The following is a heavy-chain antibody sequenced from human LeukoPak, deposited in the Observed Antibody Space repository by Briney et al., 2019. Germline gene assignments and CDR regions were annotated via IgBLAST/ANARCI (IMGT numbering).Heavy chain of an antibody. CDR1: GASIASSSSY. J-gene: IGHJ3*02. CDR3: ARAYYDSPFDI. D-gene: IGHD3-22*01. V-gene: IGHV4-39*07. Sequence: SETLSLTCTVSGASIASSSSYWGWLRQPPGKGLEWFGSFYSSGSTYYNPSLNSRVTISVDTSKNQFSLSLSFVTVADTAVCYCARAYYDSPFDIWGQGTMVTVSS. CDR2: FYSSGST.